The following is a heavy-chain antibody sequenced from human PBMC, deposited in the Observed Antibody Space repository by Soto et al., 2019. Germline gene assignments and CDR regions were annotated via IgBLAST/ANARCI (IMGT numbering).Heavy chain of an antibody. CDR1: GGSFSGYY. CDR2: INHSGST. Sequence: QVQLQQWGAGLLKPSETLSLTCAVYGGSFSGYYWSWIRQPPGKGLEWIGEINHSGSTNYNPSLKSRVTISVDTSKNQFSLKLSSVTAADTAVYYCARKYSYGYLGNWYFDLWGRGTLVTVSS. J-gene: IGHJ2*01. D-gene: IGHD5-18*01. CDR3: ARKYSYGYLGNWYFDL. V-gene: IGHV4-34*01.